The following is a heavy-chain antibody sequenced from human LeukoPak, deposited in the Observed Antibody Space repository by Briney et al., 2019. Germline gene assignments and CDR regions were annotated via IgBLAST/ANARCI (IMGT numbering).Heavy chain of an antibody. CDR3: AKGLYYDCWSGYLAY. J-gene: IGHJ4*02. CDR2: ISGSGGST. V-gene: IGHV3-23*01. D-gene: IGHD3-3*01. CDR1: GFTFSSYA. Sequence: PGGSLRLSCAASGFTFSSYARSWVRQAPGKGLEWVSAISGSGGSTYYADSVKGRFTISRDNSKNTLYLQMNSLRAEDTAVYYCAKGLYYDCWSGYLAYWGQGTLVTVSS.